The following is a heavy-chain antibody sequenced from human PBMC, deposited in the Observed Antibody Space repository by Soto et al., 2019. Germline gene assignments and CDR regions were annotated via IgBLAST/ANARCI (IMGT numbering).Heavy chain of an antibody. J-gene: IGHJ3*02. Sequence: GASVKVSCKASGGTFSSYAISWVRQAPGQGLEWMGGIIPIFGTANYAQKFQGRVTITADESTSTAYMELSSLRSEDTAVYYCARAGFWVTMIVVVERPQDAFDIWGQGTMVTVSS. CDR2: IIPIFGTA. V-gene: IGHV1-69*13. D-gene: IGHD3-22*01. CDR3: ARAGFWVTMIVVVERPQDAFDI. CDR1: GGTFSSYA.